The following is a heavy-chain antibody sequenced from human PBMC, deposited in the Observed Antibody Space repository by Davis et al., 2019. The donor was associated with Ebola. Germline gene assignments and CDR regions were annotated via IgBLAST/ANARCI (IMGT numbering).Heavy chain of an antibody. D-gene: IGHD3-10*01. CDR2: ISSSSSYT. CDR3: ARGDLWFGEVDV. CDR1: GFTFSDYY. Sequence: GESLKISCAASGFTFSDYYMSWIRQAPGKGLEWVSYISSSSSYTNYADSVKGRFTISRDNAKNSLYLQMNSLRAEDTAVYYCARGDLWFGEVDVWGQGTTVTVSS. V-gene: IGHV3-11*06. J-gene: IGHJ6*02.